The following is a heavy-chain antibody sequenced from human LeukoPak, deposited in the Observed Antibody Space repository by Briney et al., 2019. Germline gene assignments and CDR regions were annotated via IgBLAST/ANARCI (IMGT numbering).Heavy chain of an antibody. V-gene: IGHV3-33*06. J-gene: IGHJ4*02. Sequence: GGSLRLSCAASGFTFSNYGMHWVRQAPGKGLEWLAVVWYDDAVKNYADSVKGRFTISRDNSKNTLYLQMNSLRAEDTAVYYCAKAEYQLLIDYWGQGTLVTVSS. CDR2: VWYDDAVK. CDR1: GFTFSNYG. D-gene: IGHD2-2*01. CDR3: AKAEYQLLIDY.